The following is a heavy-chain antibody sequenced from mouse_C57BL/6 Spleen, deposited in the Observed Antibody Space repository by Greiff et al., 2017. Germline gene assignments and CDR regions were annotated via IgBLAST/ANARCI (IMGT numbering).Heavy chain of an antibody. J-gene: IGHJ1*03. V-gene: IGHV1-5*01. CDR1: GYTFTSYW. D-gene: IGHD2-5*01. CDR2: IYPGNSDT. CDR3: TRGMGSNYGWYFDV. Sequence: VQLQQSGTVLARPGASVKMSCKTSGYTFTSYWMHWVKQRPGQGLEWIGAIYPGNSDTSYNQKFKGKAKLTAVTSASTAYMELSSLTNEDSAVYYCTRGMGSNYGWYFDVWGTGTTVTVSS.